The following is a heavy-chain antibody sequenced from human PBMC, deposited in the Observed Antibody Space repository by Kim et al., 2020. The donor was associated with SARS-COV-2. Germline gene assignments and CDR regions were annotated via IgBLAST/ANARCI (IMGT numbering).Heavy chain of an antibody. J-gene: IGHJ4*02. D-gene: IGHD3-3*01. Sequence: GGSLRLSCAASGFTFSSYSMNWVRQAPGKGLEWVSYISSSSSTIYYADSVKGRFTISRDNAKNSLYLQMNSLRDEDTAVYYCARDQGITVFGVVWYYFDYWGQGTLVTVSS. CDR1: GFTFSSYS. CDR3: ARDQGITVFGVVWYYFDY. CDR2: ISSSSSTI. V-gene: IGHV3-48*02.